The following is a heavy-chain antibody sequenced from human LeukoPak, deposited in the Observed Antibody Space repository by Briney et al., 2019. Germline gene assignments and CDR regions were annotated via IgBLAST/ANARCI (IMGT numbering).Heavy chain of an antibody. CDR2: IKDSGSP. Sequence: SETLSLTCAVYGGSFSGYSWTWIRQPPGKGLEWIGEIKDSGSPTFNPSLKSRVTMSVDTSNNQFSVRLSSLTAADTAVYYCARGRFSGLPRATTSQFDYWGQGTLVTVSS. CDR3: ARGRFSGLPRATTSQFDY. CDR1: GGSFSGYS. D-gene: IGHD6-19*01. V-gene: IGHV4-34*01. J-gene: IGHJ4*02.